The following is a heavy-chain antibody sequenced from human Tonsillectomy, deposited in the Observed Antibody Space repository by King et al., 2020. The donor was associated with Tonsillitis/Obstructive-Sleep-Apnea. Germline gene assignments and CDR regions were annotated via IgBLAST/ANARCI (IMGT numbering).Heavy chain of an antibody. V-gene: IGHV1-2*02. CDR1: PANGHY. CDR3: AQVRGG. J-gene: IGHJ4*02. D-gene: IGHD3-10*01. Sequence: VQLVESGAEVKKPGASVNVSCTPSPANGHYVHWVRQAPGQGLEWMGWIDPNSAGTKYAQKFQDRVTMTRDTSINTAYMELSSLSSDDTAVYYCAQVRGGWGQGTLLTVSS. CDR2: IDPNSAGT.